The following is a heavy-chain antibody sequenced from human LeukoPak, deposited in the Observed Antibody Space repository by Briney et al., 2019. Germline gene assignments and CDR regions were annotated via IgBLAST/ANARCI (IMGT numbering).Heavy chain of an antibody. CDR1: GGSFSGYY. J-gene: IGHJ3*02. CDR3: ARLKSVLRYFDWLFPGGAFDI. D-gene: IGHD3-9*01. V-gene: IGHV4-34*01. Sequence: SETLSLTCAVYGGSFSGYYWSWIRQPPGKGLEWIGETNHSGSTNYNPSLKSRVTISVDTSKNQFSLKLSSVTAADTAVYYCARLKSVLRYFDWLFPGGAFDIWGQGTMVTVSS. CDR2: TNHSGST.